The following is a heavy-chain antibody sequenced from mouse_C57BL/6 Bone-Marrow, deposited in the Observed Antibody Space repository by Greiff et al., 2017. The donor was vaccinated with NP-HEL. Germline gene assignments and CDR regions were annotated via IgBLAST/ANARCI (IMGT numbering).Heavy chain of an antibody. CDR1: GFSFNTYA. J-gene: IGHJ3*01. D-gene: IGHD1-1*01. Sequence: EVQLVESGGGLVQPKGSLKLSCAASGFSFNTYAMNWVRQAPGKGLEWVARIRSKSNNYATYYADSVKDRFTISRDDSESMLYLQMNNLKTEDTAMYYCVRPNYYGRSWFAYWGQGTLVTVSA. CDR3: VRPNYYGRSWFAY. V-gene: IGHV10-1*01. CDR2: IRSKSNNYAT.